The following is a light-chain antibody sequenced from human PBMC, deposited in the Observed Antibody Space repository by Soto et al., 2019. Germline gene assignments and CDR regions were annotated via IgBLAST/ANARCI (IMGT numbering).Light chain of an antibody. J-gene: IGKJ2*03. Sequence: DIQMTQSPSSLSASVGDRVTITCRASQSINNYLNWYQQKPGRAPELLIYAASTLQRGVPSSFSGSGSGTDFLLTISSLQPEDFATYYCQQSFSSPRSFGQGTKVDNK. CDR3: QQSFSSPRS. CDR2: AAS. V-gene: IGKV1-39*01. CDR1: QSINNY.